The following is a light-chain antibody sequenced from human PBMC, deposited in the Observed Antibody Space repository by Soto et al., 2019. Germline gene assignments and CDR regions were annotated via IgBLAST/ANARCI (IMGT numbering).Light chain of an antibody. CDR3: QQYSSHST. Sequence: EIPLIQTPSTLSASVADSVTISFRASQSTSSYLAWYQQKPGKAPKLLIYQASSLENGVPSRFSGSGSGTEFSLTISSLQPDDFATYYCQQYSSHSTFGQGTKVDIK. CDR2: QAS. V-gene: IGKV1-5*03. CDR1: QSTSSY. J-gene: IGKJ1*01.